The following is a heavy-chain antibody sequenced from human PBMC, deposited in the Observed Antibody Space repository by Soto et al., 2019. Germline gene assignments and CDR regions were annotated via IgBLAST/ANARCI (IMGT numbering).Heavy chain of an antibody. CDR1: GGSISSYY. Sequence: QVQLQESGPGLVKPSETLSLTCTVSGGSISSYYWSWIRQPPGQGLEWIGYVYYSGSTNYYPSLKSRVTISVDTSKNPFSLKLSSVTAADTAVYYCARGVGDYYYCMDVWGQGTTVTVSS. V-gene: IGHV4-59*01. D-gene: IGHD3-10*01. CDR2: VYYSGST. J-gene: IGHJ6*02. CDR3: ARGVGDYYYCMDV.